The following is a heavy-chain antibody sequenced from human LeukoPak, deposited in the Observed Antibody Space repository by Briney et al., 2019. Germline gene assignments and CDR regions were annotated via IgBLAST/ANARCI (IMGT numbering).Heavy chain of an antibody. D-gene: IGHD5-24*01. Sequence: SETLSLTCTVSGGSISSYYWSWIRQPPGKGLEWIGYIYYSGSTNYTPSLKSRVTISVDTSNNQFSLKLSSVTAADTAVYYCARHSREGYNYGTYWGQGTLVTVSS. V-gene: IGHV4-59*08. CDR2: IYYSGST. CDR3: ARHSREGYNYGTY. CDR1: GGSISSYY. J-gene: IGHJ4*02.